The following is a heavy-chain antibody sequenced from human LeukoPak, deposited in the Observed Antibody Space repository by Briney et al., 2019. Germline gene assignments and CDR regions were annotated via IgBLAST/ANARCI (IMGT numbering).Heavy chain of an antibody. J-gene: IGHJ4*02. CDR2: IYYSGST. V-gene: IGHV4-39*01. CDR3: ARLRSPVSWGFDY. CDR1: GGSISSSSYY. Sequence: PSETLSLTCTVSGGSISSSSYYWGWIRQPPGKGLEWIGSIYYSGSTYYNPSLKSRVTISVDTSKNQFSLKLSSVTAADTAVYYCARLRSPVSWGFDYWGQGTLVTVSS. D-gene: IGHD2-15*01.